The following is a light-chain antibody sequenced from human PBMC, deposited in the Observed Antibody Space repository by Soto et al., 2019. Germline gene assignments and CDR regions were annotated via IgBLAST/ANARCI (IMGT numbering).Light chain of an antibody. CDR1: RSITGN. Sequence: DIQMTQSPSSLSASVGDKVPIPCGPSRSITGNLNWYQQKPGKAPKLLIYAASSLQSGVPSRFSGSGSGTDFTLTISSLQPEDFATYYCQQSYSTPYTFGQGTKLEIK. J-gene: IGKJ2*01. CDR3: QQSYSTPYT. CDR2: AAS. V-gene: IGKV1-39*01.